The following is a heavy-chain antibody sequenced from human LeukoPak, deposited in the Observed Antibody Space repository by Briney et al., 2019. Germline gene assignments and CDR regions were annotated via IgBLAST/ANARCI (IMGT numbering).Heavy chain of an antibody. J-gene: IGHJ4*02. CDR3: ARALPMVRGVKNFDY. D-gene: IGHD3-10*01. CDR2: INHSGST. CDR1: GYAISSGYF. V-gene: IGHV4-38-2*02. Sequence: KTSETLSLTCSVSGYAISSGYFWGWIRQPPGKGLEWIGEINHSGSTNYNPSLKSRVTISVDTSKNQFSLKLSSVTAADTDVYYCARALPMVRGVKNFDYWGQGTLVTVSS.